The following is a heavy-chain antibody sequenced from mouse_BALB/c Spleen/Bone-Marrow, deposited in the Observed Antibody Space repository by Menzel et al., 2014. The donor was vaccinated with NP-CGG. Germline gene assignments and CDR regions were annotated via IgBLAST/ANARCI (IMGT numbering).Heavy chain of an antibody. Sequence: VHLVESGPGLVAPSQSLSITCTVSGFSLTSYGVHWVRQPPGKVLEWLGVIWAGGSTNYNSALMSRLSVSKDNSKSQVFLKMNSLQTDDTAMYYCARGSYYEGAMDYWGQGTSVTVSS. CDR3: ARGSYYEGAMDY. CDR2: IWAGGST. CDR1: GFSLTSYG. J-gene: IGHJ4*01. V-gene: IGHV2-9*02. D-gene: IGHD1-1*01.